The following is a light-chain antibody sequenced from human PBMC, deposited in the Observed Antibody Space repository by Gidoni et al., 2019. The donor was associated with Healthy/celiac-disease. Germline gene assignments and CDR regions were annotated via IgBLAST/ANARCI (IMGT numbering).Light chain of an antibody. CDR1: QSISSY. J-gene: IGKJ2*01. V-gene: IGKV1-39*01. CDR3: QQSYSTPYT. Sequence: DIQMTQSPSSLSASVGDRGTIPCRASQSISSYLNWYQQKPGKAPKLLIDAAASLQSGVPSRFSGSGSGTDFTLTISSLQPEDFATYYCQQSYSTPYTFGQGTKLEIK. CDR2: AAA.